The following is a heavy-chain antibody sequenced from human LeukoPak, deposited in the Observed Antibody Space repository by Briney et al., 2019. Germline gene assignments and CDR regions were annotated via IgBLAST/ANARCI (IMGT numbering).Heavy chain of an antibody. CDR3: AREERLLWFGELSTRPYYFDY. CDR2: INHSGST. V-gene: IGHV4-34*01. D-gene: IGHD3-10*01. J-gene: IGHJ4*02. Sequence: SETLSLTCAVYGGSFSGYYWSWIRQPPGKGLEWIGEINHSGSTNYNPALKSRVTISVDTFKNQFSLKLSSVTAADTAVYYCAREERLLWFGELSTRPYYFDYWGQGTLVTVSS. CDR1: GGSFSGYY.